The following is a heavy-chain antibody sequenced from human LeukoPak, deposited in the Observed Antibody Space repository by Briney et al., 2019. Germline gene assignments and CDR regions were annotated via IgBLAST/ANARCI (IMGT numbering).Heavy chain of an antibody. Sequence: GGSLRLSCAASGFTFTNYVMSWVRQAPGKGLEWVSSVSGGGGTTYYPDSVKGRFAISRDNSKDTLYLQMNSLRAEDTAVYYCAARPPRAVAGPFDYWGQGILVTVSS. CDR3: AARPPRAVAGPFDY. D-gene: IGHD6-19*01. CDR1: GFTFTNYV. V-gene: IGHV3-23*01. J-gene: IGHJ4*02. CDR2: VSGGGGTT.